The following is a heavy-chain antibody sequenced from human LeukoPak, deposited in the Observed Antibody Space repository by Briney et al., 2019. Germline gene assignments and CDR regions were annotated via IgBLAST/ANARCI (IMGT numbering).Heavy chain of an antibody. CDR2: INPNSGGT. V-gene: IGHV1-2*02. J-gene: IGHJ4*02. D-gene: IGHD6-19*01. CDR3: ARDLCVLSGQPDDY. Sequence: ASVKVSCKASGYTFTGYYMHWVRQAHGQGLEWMGWINPNSGGTNYAQKFQGRVTMTRDTSISTAYMELSRLRSDDTAVYYCARDLCVLSGQPDDYWGQGTLVTVSS. CDR1: GYTFTGYY.